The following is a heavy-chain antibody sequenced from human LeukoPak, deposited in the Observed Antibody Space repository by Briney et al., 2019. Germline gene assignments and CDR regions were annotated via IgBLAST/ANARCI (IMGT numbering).Heavy chain of an antibody. J-gene: IGHJ4*02. CDR3: ARSVSSRFTSPRRPYYFDS. CDR2: ISSSGGYT. D-gene: IGHD2-2*01. V-gene: IGHV3-23*01. CDR1: VFPFNHYA. Sequence: GGSLRLSCAASVFPFNHYAMTWVRQAPGKGLEWVSTISSSGGYTYFADSVKGRFTISRDNSKNTLYLQMNSLRAEDTAVYYCARSVSSRFTSPRRPYYFDSWGQGTLVTVSS.